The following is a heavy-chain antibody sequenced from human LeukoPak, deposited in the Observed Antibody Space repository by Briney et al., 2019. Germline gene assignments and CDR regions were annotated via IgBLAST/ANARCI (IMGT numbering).Heavy chain of an antibody. CDR3: AKDRYSYGKFDY. J-gene: IGHJ4*02. Sequence: GGSLRLSCAASGFTFSSYAMSWVRQAPGKGLEWVSAISGGGGSTYYADSVKGRFTISRDNSKNTLYLQMNSLRAEDTAVYYCAKDRYSYGKFDYWGQGTLVTVSS. D-gene: IGHD5-18*01. CDR2: ISGGGGST. V-gene: IGHV3-23*01. CDR1: GFTFSSYA.